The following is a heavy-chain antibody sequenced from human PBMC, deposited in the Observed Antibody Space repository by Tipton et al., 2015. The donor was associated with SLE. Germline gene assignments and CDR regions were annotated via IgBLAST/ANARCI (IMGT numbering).Heavy chain of an antibody. Sequence: TLSLTCAVSGYSISSGYYWGWIRQPPGKGLEWIGNIYHSVSTYYNPSLKSRVTISVDTSKNQFSLKLSSVTAADTAVYYCARTPYYGSGSYYAFDYWGQGTLVTVSS. V-gene: IGHV4-38-2*01. CDR1: GYSISSGYY. CDR3: ARTPYYGSGSYYAFDY. CDR2: IYHSVST. J-gene: IGHJ4*02. D-gene: IGHD3-10*01.